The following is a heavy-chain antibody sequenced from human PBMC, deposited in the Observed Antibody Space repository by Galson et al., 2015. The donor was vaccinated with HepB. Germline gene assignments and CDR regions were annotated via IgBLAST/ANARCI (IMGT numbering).Heavy chain of an antibody. J-gene: IGHJ5*02. V-gene: IGHV1-69*10. CDR2: IIPILGIA. Sequence: SVKVSCKASGGTFSSYAISWVRQAPGQGLEWMGGIIPILGIANYAQKFQGRVTITADKSTSTAYMELSSLRSEDTAVYYCARAGGGGGWFDPWGQGTLVTVSS. D-gene: IGHD2-21*01. CDR1: GGTFSSYA. CDR3: ARAGGGGGWFDP.